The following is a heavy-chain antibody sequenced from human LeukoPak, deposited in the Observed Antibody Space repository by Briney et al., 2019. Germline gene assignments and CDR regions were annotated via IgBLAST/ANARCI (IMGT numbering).Heavy chain of an antibody. Sequence: PSETLSLTCTVSGGSISNYYWTWIRQPPGKGLEWIGYVYYSGSTNYNPSLKSRVSISVDTSKNQFSLKLSSVTAADTAAYYCAGGRVWLAFDSWGQGTLLTVSS. CDR1: GGSISNYY. J-gene: IGHJ4*02. V-gene: IGHV4-59*01. D-gene: IGHD5-18*01. CDR2: VYYSGST. CDR3: AGGRVWLAFDS.